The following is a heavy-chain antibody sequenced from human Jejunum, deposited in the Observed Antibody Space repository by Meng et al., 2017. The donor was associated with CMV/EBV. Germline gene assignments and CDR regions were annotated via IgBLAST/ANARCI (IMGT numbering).Heavy chain of an antibody. CDR3: ARGRRNEPLFDY. D-gene: IGHD1-14*01. CDR2: ISAYNGNK. CDR1: GYIFNNYG. Sequence: VHLVQCGAEVMKPGDSVNVSCKASGYIFNNYGVSWVRPAPGQGPEWMGWISAYNGNKNYAQNFQGRFTMTPDTSTSTAYMELRSLTSDDTAVYFCARGRRNEPLFDYWGQGTLVTVSS. V-gene: IGHV1-18*01. J-gene: IGHJ4*02.